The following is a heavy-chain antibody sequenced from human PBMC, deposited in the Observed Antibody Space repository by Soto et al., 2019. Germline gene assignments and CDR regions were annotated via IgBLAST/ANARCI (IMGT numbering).Heavy chain of an antibody. Sequence: QVQLVQSGAEVKKPGASVKVSCKASGYTFTSYGISWVRQAPGQGLEWMGWISANNGNTKYAQNFQGRVTMTTDTSTSTAYMELRSLRSDDTAVFYCARAYSPGLFDPWGQGTLVTVSS. CDR1: GYTFTSYG. CDR3: ARAYSPGLFDP. D-gene: IGHD2-15*01. J-gene: IGHJ5*02. CDR2: ISANNGNT. V-gene: IGHV1-18*01.